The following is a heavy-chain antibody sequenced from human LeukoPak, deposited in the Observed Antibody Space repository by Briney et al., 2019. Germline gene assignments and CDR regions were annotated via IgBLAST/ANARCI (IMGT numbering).Heavy chain of an antibody. J-gene: IGHJ4*02. CDR2: ISADSRGT. V-gene: IGHV3-11*06. CDR3: ARTARLLGH. Sequence: PGGSLRLSRAVSGITFGDQYMNWLRQAPGKGLEWVSYISADSRGTNYIDSVKGRFIISRDNARNSLFLRMNSLRAEDTAVYYCARTARLLGHWGQGTLVTVSS. CDR1: GITFGDQY. D-gene: IGHD2-15*01.